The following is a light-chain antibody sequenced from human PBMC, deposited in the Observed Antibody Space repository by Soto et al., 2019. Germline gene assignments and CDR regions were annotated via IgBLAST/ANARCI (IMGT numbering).Light chain of an antibody. CDR3: QQYYSPFS. CDR1: QSLFYSSNNRNY. V-gene: IGKV4-1*01. CDR2: WAS. J-gene: IGKJ4*01. Sequence: DIVMTQTPDSLAVSLGERATINCKTSQSLFYSSNNRNYLAWYQQKPGQPPKVLIYWASTRESGVPDRFSGSGSGTNFTLTISRLQAEDVAVYYCQQYYSPFSFGGGTKVEIK.